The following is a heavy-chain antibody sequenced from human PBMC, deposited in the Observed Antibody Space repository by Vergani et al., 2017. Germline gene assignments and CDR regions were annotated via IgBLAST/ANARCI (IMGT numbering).Heavy chain of an antibody. V-gene: IGHV1-24*01. CDR3: ARDYRRGSSWYFGPPSSYYYYYMDV. D-gene: IGHD6-13*01. J-gene: IGHJ6*03. CDR2: FDPEDGET. Sequence: VQLLESGGGLVQPGGSLRLSCAASGFTFSSYAMHWVRQAPGKGLEWMGGFDPEDGETIYAQKFQGRVTMTEDTSTDTAYMELSSLRSEDTAVYYCARDYRRGSSWYFGPPSSYYYYYMDVWGKGTTVTVSS. CDR1: GFTFSSYA.